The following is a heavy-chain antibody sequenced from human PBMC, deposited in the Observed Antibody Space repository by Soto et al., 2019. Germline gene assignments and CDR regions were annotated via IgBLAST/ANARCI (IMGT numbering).Heavy chain of an antibody. D-gene: IGHD2-15*01. CDR2: ISGRGGST. V-gene: IGHV3-23*01. CDR3: AKCGYCASTSCYYYYMDV. J-gene: IGHJ6*03. Sequence: VQILESGGNFVQPGGSLRLSCAASGFTFSNYAMAWVRQAPGKGLEWVSGISGRGGSTYYADSVKGRFTISRDTSSNTLSLQMNSLRADDTAVYYCAKCGYCASTSCYYYYMDVWGKGTAVTVSS. CDR1: GFTFSNYA.